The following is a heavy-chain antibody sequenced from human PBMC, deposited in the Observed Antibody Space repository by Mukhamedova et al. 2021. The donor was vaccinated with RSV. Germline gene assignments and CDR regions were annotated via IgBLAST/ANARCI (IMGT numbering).Heavy chain of an antibody. D-gene: IGHD6-6*01. CDR2: IYPGDSDT. J-gene: IGHJ5*02. CDR3: ARPTESIAARPGWFDH. V-gene: IGHV5-51*01. Sequence: GIIYPGDSDTRYSPSFQGQVTISADKSISTAYLQWSSLKASDTAMYYCARPTESIAARPGWFDHCGQGTLVTVSS.